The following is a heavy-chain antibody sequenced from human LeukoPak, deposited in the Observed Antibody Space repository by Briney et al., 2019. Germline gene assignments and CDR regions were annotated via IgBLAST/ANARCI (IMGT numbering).Heavy chain of an antibody. D-gene: IGHD1-26*01. CDR2: IWYDGNHE. J-gene: IGHJ4*02. V-gene: IGHV3-33*01. CDR1: GFTLRSYG. CDR3: ARERSLSYYFDY. Sequence: GGSLRLSCEASGFTLRSYGMHWVRQAPGKGLEWVAVIWYDGNHEYYADSVKGRFTISRDNSKNTLYLQMNSLRAEDTAVYYCARERSLSYYFDYWGQGTLVTVSS.